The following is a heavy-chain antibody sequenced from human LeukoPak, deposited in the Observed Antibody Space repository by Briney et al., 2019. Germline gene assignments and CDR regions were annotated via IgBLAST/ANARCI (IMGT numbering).Heavy chain of an antibody. J-gene: IGHJ6*03. V-gene: IGHV4-59*01. CDR2: IYYSGST. D-gene: IGHD6-6*01. CDR1: GGSISSYY. CDR3: AKEVRSSSYYYYYYMDV. Sequence: PSETLSLTCTVSGGSISSYYWSWIRQPPGKGLEWIGYIYYSGSTNYNPSLKSRVTISVDTSKNQFSLKLSSVTAEDTAVYYCAKEVRSSSYYYYYYMDVWGKGTTVTVSS.